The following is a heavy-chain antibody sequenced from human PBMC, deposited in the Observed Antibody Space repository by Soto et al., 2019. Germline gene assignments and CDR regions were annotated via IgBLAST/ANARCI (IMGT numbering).Heavy chain of an antibody. D-gene: IGHD6-13*01. J-gene: IGHJ4*02. CDR2: ISWNSGSI. V-gene: IGHV3-9*01. CDR1: GFTFDDYA. Sequence: EVQLVESGGGLVQPGRSLRLSCAASGFTFDDYAMHWVRQAPGKGLEWVSGISWNSGSIGYADSVKGRFTISRDNAKNSLYLQMNSLRAEDTALYYCAKDIGGIAAAGFYWCQGTLVTVSS. CDR3: AKDIGGIAAAGFY.